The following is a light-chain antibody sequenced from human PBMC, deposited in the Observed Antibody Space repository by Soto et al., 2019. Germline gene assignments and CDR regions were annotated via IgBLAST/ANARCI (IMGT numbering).Light chain of an antibody. CDR2: GAS. J-gene: IGKJ2*01. CDR3: QQYNTWPPAYT. Sequence: EIVMTQSPATLSVSPGERATLSCRASQSVSSDLAWYQQKPGQAPRLLIYGASTRATGIPARFSGSGSGTECTLTVSSLLSEDFAVYYCQQYNTWPPAYTFGQGTKLEIK. CDR1: QSVSSD. V-gene: IGKV3-15*01.